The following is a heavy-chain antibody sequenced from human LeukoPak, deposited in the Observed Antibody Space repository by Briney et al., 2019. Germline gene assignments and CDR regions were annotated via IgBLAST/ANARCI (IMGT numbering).Heavy chain of an antibody. Sequence: ASVKVSCKVSGYTLTELSMHWVRQAPGKGLEWMGGFDPEDGETIYAQKFQGRVTMTEDTSTDTAYMELSSLRSDDTAVYYCARVPMEVVAPAAISPGRFLEWLLSAWFDPWGQGTLVTVSS. CDR2: FDPEDGET. CDR3: ARVPMEVVAPAAISPGRFLEWLLSAWFDP. J-gene: IGHJ5*02. CDR1: GYTLTELS. D-gene: IGHD3-3*01. V-gene: IGHV1-24*01.